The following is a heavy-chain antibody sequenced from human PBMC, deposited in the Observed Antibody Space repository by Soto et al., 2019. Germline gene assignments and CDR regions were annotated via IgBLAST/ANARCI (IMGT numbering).Heavy chain of an antibody. CDR3: ARDVIAVRPGWFDP. CDR1: GYSFSSYG. Sequence: QVQLVQSGAEVKKPGASVKVSCKASGYSFSSYGISWVRQAPGQGLEWMGWISAYNGDTNYAQKFQDRVTMTTDRSTGTAYMELRSLRSDDTAVYYCARDVIAVRPGWFDPWGQGTLVTVSS. CDR2: ISAYNGDT. J-gene: IGHJ5*02. D-gene: IGHD6-6*01. V-gene: IGHV1-18*04.